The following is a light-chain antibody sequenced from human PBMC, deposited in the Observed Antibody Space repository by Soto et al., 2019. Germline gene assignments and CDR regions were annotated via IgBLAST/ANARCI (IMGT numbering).Light chain of an antibody. CDR3: QSYDSSLRLAV. J-gene: IGLJ3*02. Sequence: QSVLTLPPSASGTPGQRITISCSGSSSNIGKNSVSWYQQLPGTAPRLLIYVSRNRPSGVPDRFSGSKSGTSASLAITGLQTDDEADYYCQSYDSSLRLAVFGGGTKVTVL. CDR2: VSR. V-gene: IGLV1-40*01. CDR1: SSNIGKNS.